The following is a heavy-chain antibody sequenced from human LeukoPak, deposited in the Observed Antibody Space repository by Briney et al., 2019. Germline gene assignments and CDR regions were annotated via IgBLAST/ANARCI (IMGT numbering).Heavy chain of an antibody. CDR3: AKVAGRWLEPQYYFDH. V-gene: IGHV1-69*05. CDR2: IIPIFGTA. Sequence: ASVKVSFKASGYTFTSYAISWVRQAPGQGLEWMGGIIPIFGTANYAQKFQGRVTITTDESTSTAYMELSSLRSDDTAVYYCAKVAGRWLEPQYYFDHWGQGTLVTVSS. CDR1: GYTFTSYA. D-gene: IGHD5-24*01. J-gene: IGHJ4*02.